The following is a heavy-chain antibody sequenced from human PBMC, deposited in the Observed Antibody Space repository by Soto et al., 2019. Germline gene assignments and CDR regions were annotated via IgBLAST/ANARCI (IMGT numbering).Heavy chain of an antibody. J-gene: IGHJ6*02. Sequence: ASVKVSCKASGGTFSRYAIIWVRQAPGQGLEWMGGIIPIFGTANYAQKFQGRVTITADKSTSTAYMELSSLRSEDTAVYYCARANRQVDIVANMDVWGQGTTVTVSS. V-gene: IGHV1-69*06. D-gene: IGHD5-12*01. CDR3: ARANRQVDIVANMDV. CDR1: GGTFSRYA. CDR2: IIPIFGTA.